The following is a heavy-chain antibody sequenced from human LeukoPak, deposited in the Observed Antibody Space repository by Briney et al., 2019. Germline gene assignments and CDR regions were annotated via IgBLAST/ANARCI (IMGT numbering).Heavy chain of an antibody. CDR3: ARVGTWELQRVFDY. D-gene: IGHD1-1*01. V-gene: IGHV3-7*01. CDR1: GFMFSDYW. J-gene: IGHJ4*02. Sequence: GGSLRLSCAASGFMFSDYWMTWVRQAPGTGLEWVANINRHGNEVHYVDSVKGRFTISRDNAKNSLYLQLDSLRVEDTAVYYCARVGTWELQRVFDYWGQGTLVTVSS. CDR2: INRHGNEV.